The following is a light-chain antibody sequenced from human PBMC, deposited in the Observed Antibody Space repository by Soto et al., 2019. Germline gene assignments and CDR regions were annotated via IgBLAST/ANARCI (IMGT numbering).Light chain of an antibody. V-gene: IGKV2-28*01. CDR1: QSLLHGNGYIY. Sequence: DIVMTQSPLSLPVTPGEPASISCRSSQSLLHGNGYIYLDWYLQKPGQSPQLLIYLGSTRASGVPDRFSGSGSGTDFTLKISRVEAEDVGVYYCMQALQVPQTFGQGTKVEIK. CDR3: MQALQVPQT. J-gene: IGKJ1*01. CDR2: LGS.